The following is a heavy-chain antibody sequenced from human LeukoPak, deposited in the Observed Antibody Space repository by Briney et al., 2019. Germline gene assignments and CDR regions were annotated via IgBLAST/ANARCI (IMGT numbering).Heavy chain of an antibody. CDR3: ARGRTDFDWLLPYNWFDP. V-gene: IGHV1-2*02. CDR2: INPNSGGT. J-gene: IGHJ5*02. D-gene: IGHD3-9*01. CDR1: GYTFTGYY. Sequence: GASVKVSCKASGYTFTGYYMHWVRQAPGRGLEWMGWINPNSGGTNYAQKFQGRVTMTRDTSISTAYMELSRLRSDDTAVYYCARGRTDFDWLLPYNWFDPWGQGTLVTVSS.